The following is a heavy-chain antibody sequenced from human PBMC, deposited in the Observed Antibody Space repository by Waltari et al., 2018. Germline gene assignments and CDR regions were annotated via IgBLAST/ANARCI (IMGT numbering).Heavy chain of an antibody. Sequence: QLQLQESGPGLVKPSETLSLTCTVSGGSISSSSYYWGWIRQPPGKGLEWIGSIYYSGSTYYNPSLKSRVTISVDTSKNQFSLKLSSVTAADTAVYYCARQGFLDHALAPYCFDYWGQGTLVTVSS. D-gene: IGHD3-3*01. CDR1: GGSISSSSYY. CDR3: ARQGFLDHALAPYCFDY. J-gene: IGHJ4*02. V-gene: IGHV4-39*01. CDR2: IYYSGST.